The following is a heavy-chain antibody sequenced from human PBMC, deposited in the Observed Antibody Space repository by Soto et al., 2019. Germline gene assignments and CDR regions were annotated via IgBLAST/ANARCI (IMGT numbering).Heavy chain of an antibody. J-gene: IGHJ5*02. CDR2: IYYSGST. CDR3: ARESIAAGWFDP. Sequence: LSLTCTVSGGSISSGDYYWSWIRQPPGKGLEWIGYIYYSGSTYYNPSLKSRVTISVDTSKNQFSLKLSSVTAADTAVYYCARESIAAGWFDPWGQGTLVTVSS. V-gene: IGHV4-30-4*01. CDR1: GGSISSGDYY. D-gene: IGHD6-13*01.